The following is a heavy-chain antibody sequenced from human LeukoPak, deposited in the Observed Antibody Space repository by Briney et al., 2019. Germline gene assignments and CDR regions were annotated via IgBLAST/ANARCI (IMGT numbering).Heavy chain of an antibody. J-gene: IGHJ5*02. V-gene: IGHV3-30*02. CDR1: GFDFTTYG. Sequence: PGGSLRLSCAASGFDFTTYGMHSVRQPPGKGLEGVAVTWVDGRQKYYADSVKGRFTISKDNSKNTLYLKMSSLRPEDTADYYCVRFVATSDTRWYDPWGQGTLVTVSS. CDR3: VRFVATSDTRWYDP. D-gene: IGHD3-22*01. CDR2: TWVDGRQK.